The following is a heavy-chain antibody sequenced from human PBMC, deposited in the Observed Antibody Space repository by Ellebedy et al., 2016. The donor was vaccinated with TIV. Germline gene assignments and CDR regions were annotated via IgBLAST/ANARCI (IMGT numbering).Heavy chain of an antibody. CDR2: IYSGGGT. CDR1: GFTVSSNY. CDR3: ARGSSSWYAPIDY. Sequence: PGGSLRLSCAASGFTVSSNYMSWARQAPGKGLEWVSLIYSGGGTSYAGSVKGRFTISRDNSKNTLYLQMGSLRAEDMAVYYCARGSSSWYAPIDYWGQGTLVTVSS. J-gene: IGHJ4*02. V-gene: IGHV3-66*01. D-gene: IGHD6-13*01.